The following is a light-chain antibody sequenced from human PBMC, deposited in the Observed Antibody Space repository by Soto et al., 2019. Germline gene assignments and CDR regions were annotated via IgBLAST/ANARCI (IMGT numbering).Light chain of an antibody. J-gene: IGKJ4*01. CDR3: QQYDNFPPKLT. V-gene: IGKV1-33*01. CDR1: QDISNY. Sequence: DIQMTQSPSSLSASVGDRVTITCQASQDISNYLNWYQQKPGKAPKLLIYDASNLETGVPSRFSGSGSGTDFTFTISSLQPEDIATYYCQQYDNFPPKLTFGGGTKVDI. CDR2: DAS.